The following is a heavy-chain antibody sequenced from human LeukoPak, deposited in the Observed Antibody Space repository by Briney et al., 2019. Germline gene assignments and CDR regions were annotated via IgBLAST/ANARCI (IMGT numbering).Heavy chain of an antibody. CDR2: INHSGGT. J-gene: IGHJ4*02. CDR3: ARGPSY. CDR1: GGSFSGYY. Sequence: SETLSLTCAAYGGSFSGYYWSWIRQPPGKGLEWIGEINHSGGTNYNSSLKSRVTISVDTSKNQFSLKLSSVTAADTAVYYCARGPSYWGQGTLVTVSS. V-gene: IGHV4-34*01.